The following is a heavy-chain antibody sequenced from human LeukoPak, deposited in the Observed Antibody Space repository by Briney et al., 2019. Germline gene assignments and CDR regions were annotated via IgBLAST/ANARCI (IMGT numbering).Heavy chain of an antibody. D-gene: IGHD3-10*01. CDR2: INHSGST. Sequence: PSETLSLTCAVYGGSFSGYYWSWIRQPPGKGLEWIGEINHSGSTNYNPSLKSRVTISVDTSKNQFSLKLSSVTAADTAVYYCARGTIIARDFDYWGQGTLVTVSS. CDR3: ARGTIIARDFDY. J-gene: IGHJ4*02. CDR1: GGSFSGYY. V-gene: IGHV4-34*01.